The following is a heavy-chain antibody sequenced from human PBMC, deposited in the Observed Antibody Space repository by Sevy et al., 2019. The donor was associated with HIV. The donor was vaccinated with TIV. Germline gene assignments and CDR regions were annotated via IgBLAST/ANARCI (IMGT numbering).Heavy chain of an antibody. D-gene: IGHD3-22*01. V-gene: IGHV3-21*01. CDR2: IISSTGHI. CDR3: ARFDCCFDGSGYYNYFDF. J-gene: IGHJ4*02. Sequence: GGSLRLSCAASGFTFNNCNMNWVRQAPGKGLEWVSAIISSTGHIFYADSVKGRFTITRDNAKNSLYLQMNSLRAEDTAVYYCARFDCCFDGSGYYNYFDFWGQGTLVTVSS. CDR1: GFTFNNCN.